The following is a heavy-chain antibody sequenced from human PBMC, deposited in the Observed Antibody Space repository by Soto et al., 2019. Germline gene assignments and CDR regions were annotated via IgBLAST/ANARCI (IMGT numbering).Heavy chain of an antibody. Sequence: QLHLVQSGAVVKKPGASVTVSCSASGYPVTAYYMHWVRQAPGRGLEWMGGINPATGAAKYTQTFQGRVTMTRDTSTSTVFMELSGLTSGDTAVFYCPGGGGVGVAGSAAFDMWGQGTLVTVSS. J-gene: IGHJ3*02. CDR2: INPATGAA. CDR3: PGGGGVGVAGSAAFDM. D-gene: IGHD3-3*01. CDR1: GYPVTAYY. V-gene: IGHV1-2*02.